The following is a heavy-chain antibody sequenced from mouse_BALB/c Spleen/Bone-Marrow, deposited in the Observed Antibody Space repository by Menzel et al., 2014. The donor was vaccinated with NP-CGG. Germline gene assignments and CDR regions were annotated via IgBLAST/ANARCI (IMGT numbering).Heavy chain of an antibody. CDR2: IRYSGST. CDR1: GNSITSGYG. CDR3: ARSADWYFEV. J-gene: IGHJ1*01. Sequence: VQLKESGPGLVKPSQSLSLTCTVTGNSITSGYGWNWIRQFPGNKLEWMGYIRYSGSTSYNPSLKSRISITRDTSKNQIFLQLNSVTTEDTATYYCARSADWYFEVWGAGTTVTVSA. V-gene: IGHV3-2*02.